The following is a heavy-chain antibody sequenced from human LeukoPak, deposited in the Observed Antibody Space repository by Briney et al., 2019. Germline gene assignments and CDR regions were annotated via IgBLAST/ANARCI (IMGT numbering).Heavy chain of an antibody. CDR1: GFTFSRDW. V-gene: IGHV3-74*03. Sequence: GGSLRLSCAASGFTFSRDWMHWVRQAPGKGLVWVSRISDDGSITTYADSVQGRFTISRDNAKSTVSLQINSLRVEDTAVYFCVRRYEGYIVYDHQFDFWGQGILVTVSS. CDR2: ISDDGSIT. D-gene: IGHD5/OR15-5a*01. J-gene: IGHJ4*02. CDR3: VRRYEGYIVYDHQFDF.